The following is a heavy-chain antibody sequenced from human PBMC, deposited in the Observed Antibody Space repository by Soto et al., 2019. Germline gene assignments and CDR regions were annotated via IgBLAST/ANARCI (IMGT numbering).Heavy chain of an antibody. Sequence: QVQLVESGGGVVQPGRSLRLSCAASGFTFSSYGMHWVRQAPGKGLEWVAVIWYDGSNKYYADSVKGRFTISRDNSKNPLYLQMNSLRAEDTAVYYCARDINSGSYRHFDYWGQGTLVTVSS. J-gene: IGHJ4*02. CDR2: IWYDGSNK. CDR1: GFTFSSYG. CDR3: ARDINSGSYRHFDY. D-gene: IGHD1-26*01. V-gene: IGHV3-33*01.